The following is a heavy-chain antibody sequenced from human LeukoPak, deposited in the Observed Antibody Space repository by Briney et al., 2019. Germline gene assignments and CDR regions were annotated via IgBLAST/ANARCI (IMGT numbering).Heavy chain of an antibody. CDR3: AKRPIVAADGTDY. V-gene: IGHV3-23*01. D-gene: IGHD6-13*01. Sequence: GGSLRLSCAASGFTLSTYAMSWVRQAPGKGLEWVSAISGSGGSTFYADSVKGRFTISRDNTKNTLYLQMSSLRGEDTAVYYCAKRPIVAADGTDYWGQGTLVTVSS. J-gene: IGHJ4*02. CDR1: GFTLSTYA. CDR2: ISGSGGST.